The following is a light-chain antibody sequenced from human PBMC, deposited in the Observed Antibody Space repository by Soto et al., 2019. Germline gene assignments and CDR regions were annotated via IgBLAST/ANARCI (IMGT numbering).Light chain of an antibody. CDR3: QQYGSSPLLT. CDR1: QTVASTY. Sequence: EMVLTQSPGTLSWSPGERATLSCRASQTVASTYLAWYQQKPGQAPRLLISGASTRATGIPDRFSGSGSGTDFTLTISRLEPEDFAVYYCQQYGSSPLLTFGGGTRVEIK. J-gene: IGKJ4*01. CDR2: GAS. V-gene: IGKV3-20*01.